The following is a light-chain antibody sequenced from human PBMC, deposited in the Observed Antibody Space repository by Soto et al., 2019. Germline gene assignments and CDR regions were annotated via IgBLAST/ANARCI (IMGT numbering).Light chain of an antibody. Sequence: EVVLTQSPATLSLSPGERATLSCRASQSVSSSLAWYQQKPGQAPRLLIFDASTRATGIPVRFSGSGSETDFTLTISSLEPEDFAVYYCQQRSVWPPSITFGQGTRLEIK. CDR2: DAS. CDR3: QQRSVWPPSIT. J-gene: IGKJ5*01. CDR1: QSVSSS. V-gene: IGKV3-11*01.